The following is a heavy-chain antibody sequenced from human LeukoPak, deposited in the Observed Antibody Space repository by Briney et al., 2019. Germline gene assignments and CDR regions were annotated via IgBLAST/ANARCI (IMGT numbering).Heavy chain of an antibody. CDR2: TYYRSKWYN. Sequence: SQTLSLTCAISGDSVSSNSAAWSWIRQSPSRGLEWLGRTYYRSKWYNDYAVSVKSRITINPDTSKNQFSLQLNSVTPEDTAVYYCARALAVAGTFYYYGMDVWGQGTTVTVSS. V-gene: IGHV6-1*01. J-gene: IGHJ6*02. CDR1: GDSVSSNSAA. CDR3: ARALAVAGTFYYYGMDV. D-gene: IGHD6-19*01.